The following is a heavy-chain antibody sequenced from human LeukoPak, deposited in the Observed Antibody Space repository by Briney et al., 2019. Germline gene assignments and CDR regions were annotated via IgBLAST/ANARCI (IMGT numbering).Heavy chain of an antibody. Sequence: PGGSLRLSCAASGFTFSSYGMHWVRQAPGKGLEWVAVKWYDGSNKYYADSVKGRFTISRDNSKNTLYLQMNSLRAEDTAVYYCARGIGLILWFGNNWFDPWGQGTLVTVSS. J-gene: IGHJ5*02. CDR3: ARGIGLILWFGNNWFDP. D-gene: IGHD3-10*01. CDR2: KWYDGSNK. CDR1: GFTFSSYG. V-gene: IGHV3-33*01.